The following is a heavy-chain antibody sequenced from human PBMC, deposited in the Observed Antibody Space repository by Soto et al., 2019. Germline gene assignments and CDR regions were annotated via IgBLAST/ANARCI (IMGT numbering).Heavy chain of an antibody. CDR2: ISAHNGNT. Sequence: QVHLVQSGAEVKKPGASVKVSCKGSGYAFTTYGITWVRQAPGQGLEWMGWISAHNGNTNYAQKLQGRVIVTRDTSTSTAYMELRGLRSDDTAVYYCARGRYGDYWGQGALVTVSS. V-gene: IGHV1-18*01. CDR1: GYAFTTYG. CDR3: ARGRYGDY. J-gene: IGHJ4*02. D-gene: IGHD1-1*01.